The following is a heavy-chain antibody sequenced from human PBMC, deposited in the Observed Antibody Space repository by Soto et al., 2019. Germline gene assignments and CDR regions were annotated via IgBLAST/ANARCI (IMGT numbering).Heavy chain of an antibody. V-gene: IGHV4-61*01. CDR3: AQDAAYSGWYTLS. CDR2: IYYTGST. Sequence: EAWSLTWSGSAGMISESIYYGSWLRQHPGKGLEWIGYIYYTGSTNYNPSLESRVFMSVDTSKNQLSLQLRSVTAADTATYYCAQDAAYSGWYTLSRRHGLPVTV. D-gene: IGHD6-13*01. CDR1: AGMISESIYY. J-gene: IGHJ5*01.